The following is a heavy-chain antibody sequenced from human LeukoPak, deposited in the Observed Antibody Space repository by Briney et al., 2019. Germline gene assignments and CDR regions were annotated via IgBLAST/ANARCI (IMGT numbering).Heavy chain of an antibody. CDR3: ARGNWNLGY. Sequence: GGSLRLSCVASGFTFSKHGMHWVRQAPGKGLEWVAVISYDGSNKYYADSVKGRFTISRDNSNNTLYLQMSSLRAEDTAVYYCARGNWNLGYWGQGTLVTVSS. V-gene: IGHV3-30*03. CDR1: GFTFSKHG. D-gene: IGHD1-1*01. CDR2: ISYDGSNK. J-gene: IGHJ4*02.